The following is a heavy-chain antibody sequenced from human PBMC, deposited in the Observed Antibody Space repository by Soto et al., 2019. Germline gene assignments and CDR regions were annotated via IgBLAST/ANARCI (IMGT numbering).Heavy chain of an antibody. D-gene: IGHD3-22*01. Sequence: GGSLRLSCAASGFTFSSFSMNWVRQAPGKGLEWVSSISSSSSYIYYADSVKGRFTISRDNAKNSLYLQMNSLRAEDTAVYYCARETLMDYYDSSGYYTDWGQGTLVTASS. CDR3: ARETLMDYYDSSGYYTD. J-gene: IGHJ4*02. V-gene: IGHV3-21*01. CDR1: GFTFSSFS. CDR2: ISSSSSYI.